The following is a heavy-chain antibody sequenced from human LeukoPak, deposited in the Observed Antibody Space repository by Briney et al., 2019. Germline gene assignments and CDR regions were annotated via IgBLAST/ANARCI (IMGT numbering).Heavy chain of an antibody. V-gene: IGHV3-7*03. D-gene: IGHD5-24*01. CDR3: AKGRDGYNYVDY. Sequence: PGGSLRLSCAASGFTFSSYWMSWARQAPGKGLEWVANIKQDGSEKYYVDSVKGRFTISRDNAKNSLYLQMNSLRAEDTAVYYCAKGRDGYNYVDYWGQGTLVTVSS. CDR1: GFTFSSYW. J-gene: IGHJ4*02. CDR2: IKQDGSEK.